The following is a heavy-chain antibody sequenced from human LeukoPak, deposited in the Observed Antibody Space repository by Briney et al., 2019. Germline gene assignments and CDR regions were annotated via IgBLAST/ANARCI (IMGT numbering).Heavy chain of an antibody. D-gene: IGHD1-7*01. V-gene: IGHV3-23*01. J-gene: IGHJ4*02. CDR3: AKGLSRELLSDFDY. CDR2: ISGSGDST. CDR1: GLTFSDYA. Sequence: PGGSLRLSCAASGLTFSDYAMTWVRQASGKGLEWVSSISGSGDSTYYAESVKGRFTVSRDNSLQMSNLRAEDTAVYYCAKGLSRELLSDFDYWGQGTLVTVSS.